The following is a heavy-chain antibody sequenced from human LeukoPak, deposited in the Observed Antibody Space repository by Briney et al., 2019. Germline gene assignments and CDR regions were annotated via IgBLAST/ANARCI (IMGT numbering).Heavy chain of an antibody. J-gene: IGHJ4*02. CDR2: IYHSGNT. V-gene: IGHV4-38-2*01. CDR3: ATSTLYNIDY. CDR1: GYSISSGYY. Sequence: SETLSLTCAVSGYSISSGYYWGCSRQPPGKGLEWNGSIYHSGNTYYNPSLKSRVTISVDTTKNQFSMKLSSVTAADPAVYYCATSTLYNIDYWGQGTLVTVSS. D-gene: IGHD5-24*01.